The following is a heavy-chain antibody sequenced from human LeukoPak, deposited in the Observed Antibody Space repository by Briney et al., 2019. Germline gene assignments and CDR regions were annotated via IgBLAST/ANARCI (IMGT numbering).Heavy chain of an antibody. Sequence: PGGSLRLSCAASGFTFSSYDMSWVRQAPGKGLEWVSGISGSGGTTYYADSVKGRFTISRDNSKNTLYLQMNSLRAEDTAVYYCAKDCSSGCPPGAFDIWGQGTMVTVSS. J-gene: IGHJ3*02. CDR3: AKDCSSGCPPGAFDI. D-gene: IGHD6-19*01. CDR2: ISGSGGTT. CDR1: GFTFSSYD. V-gene: IGHV3-23*01.